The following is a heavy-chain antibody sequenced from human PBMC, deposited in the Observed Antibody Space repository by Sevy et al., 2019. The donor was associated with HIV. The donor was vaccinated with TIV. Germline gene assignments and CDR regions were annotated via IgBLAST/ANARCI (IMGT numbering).Heavy chain of an antibody. CDR1: GYTLTEFS. D-gene: IGHD6-19*01. Sequence: DSVKVSCKVSGYTLTEFSMHWVRQAPGKGLEWMGGFDPEDGETIYAQKFQGRVTMTEDTSTDTAYMELSSLRSEDTALYYCATPRSIAVAGLDYWGQGTLVTVSS. J-gene: IGHJ4*02. V-gene: IGHV1-24*01. CDR3: ATPRSIAVAGLDY. CDR2: FDPEDGET.